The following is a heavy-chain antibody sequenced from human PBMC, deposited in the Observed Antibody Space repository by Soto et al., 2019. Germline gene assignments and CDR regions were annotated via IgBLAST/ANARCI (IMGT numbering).Heavy chain of an antibody. D-gene: IGHD2-15*01. V-gene: IGHV4-39*07. CDR2: IKYSGTT. CDR3: AGRESSGGPI. Sequence: SETLSLTCTVSGGSISSSRCHWGWIRQPPGKGLEWIASIKYSGTTFYNWSLRSRVTISADKSKNQFSLNLSSVTAADTAMYYCAGRESSGGPIWGQGTMVTVS. J-gene: IGHJ3*02. CDR1: GGSISSSRCH.